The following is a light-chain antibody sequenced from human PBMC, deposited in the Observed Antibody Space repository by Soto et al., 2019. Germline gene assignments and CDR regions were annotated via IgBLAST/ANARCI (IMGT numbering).Light chain of an antibody. CDR2: GAS. V-gene: IGKV3-20*01. J-gene: IGKJ1*01. Sequence: EIVFTQSPGTLSLSPGERATLSCRASQSVSSSYLAWYQQKPGQAPRLLIYGASSRATGIPDRFNGSGSVTDFTLTISRLEPEDFAVYYCQQYGSSRTFGQGTKVDI. CDR1: QSVSSSY. CDR3: QQYGSSRT.